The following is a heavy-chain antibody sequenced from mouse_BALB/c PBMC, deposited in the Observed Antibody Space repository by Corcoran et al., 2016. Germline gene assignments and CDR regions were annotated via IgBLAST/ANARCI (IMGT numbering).Heavy chain of an antibody. V-gene: IGHV9-1*02. CDR1: GYTFTNYG. CDR3: AREKGNYPYYVDY. J-gene: IGHJ2*01. D-gene: IGHD2-1*01. CDR2: INTYTGEP. Sequence: QIQLVQSGPELKKPGETVKISCKASGYTFTNYGMNWVKQAPGKGLKWMGWINTYTGEPTYADDFKGRFAFSLETSASTAYLQINNLKNEDMATYFCAREKGNYPYYVDYWGQGTTLTVSS.